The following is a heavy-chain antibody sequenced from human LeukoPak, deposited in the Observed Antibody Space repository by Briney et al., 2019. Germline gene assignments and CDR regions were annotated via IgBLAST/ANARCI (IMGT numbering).Heavy chain of an antibody. Sequence: SVKVSCKASGGTFISYAISWVRQAPGQGLEWMGGIIPIFGTANYAQKFQGRVTITADESTSTAYMELSSLRSEDTAVYYCACSTHYYYYGMDVWGQGTTVTVSS. J-gene: IGHJ6*02. V-gene: IGHV1-69*13. CDR3: ACSTHYYYYGMDV. D-gene: IGHD2-2*01. CDR1: GGTFISYA. CDR2: IIPIFGTA.